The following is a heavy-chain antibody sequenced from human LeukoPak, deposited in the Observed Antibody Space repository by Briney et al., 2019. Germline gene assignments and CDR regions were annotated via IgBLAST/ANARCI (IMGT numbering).Heavy chain of an antibody. CDR3: ARGRGYSYGTDY. CDR2: ISWNSGSI. CDR1: GFTFDDYA. J-gene: IGHJ4*02. V-gene: IGHV3-9*01. D-gene: IGHD5-18*01. Sequence: GGSLRLSCAASGFTFDDYAMHWVRQAPGKGLEWVSGISWNSGSIGYADSVKGRFTISRDNAKNSLYLQMNSLRAEDTAVYYCARGRGYSYGTDYWGQGTLVTVSS.